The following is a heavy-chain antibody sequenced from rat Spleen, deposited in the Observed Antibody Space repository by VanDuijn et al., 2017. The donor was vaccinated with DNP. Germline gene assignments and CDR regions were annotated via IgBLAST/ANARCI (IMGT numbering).Heavy chain of an antibody. Sequence: EVQLVQSGGGLVQPGRSLKLSCAASGFTFSDYGMAWVRQAPTKGLEWVATISYDGSSTYYRDSVKGRFTISRDNAKSTLYLQMDSLRSEDTATYYCARGGYYPNWFAYWGQGTLVTVSS. D-gene: IGHD1-12*03. V-gene: IGHV5-29*01. J-gene: IGHJ3*01. CDR3: ARGGYYPNWFAY. CDR1: GFTFSDYG. CDR2: ISYDGSST.